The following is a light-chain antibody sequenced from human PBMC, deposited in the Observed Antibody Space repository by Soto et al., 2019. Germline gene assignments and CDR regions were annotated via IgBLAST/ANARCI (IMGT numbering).Light chain of an antibody. V-gene: IGKV3-20*01. Sequence: SPGTLSLSPGERVTLSCRASQRVSSRYLAWYQQKPGQAPRLLIYATSTRAAGVPDRFSGSGSGTDFTLTIRRLEPEDFAVYYCQQYGSSPLYTFGQGTRLEIK. J-gene: IGKJ5*01. CDR2: ATS. CDR1: QRVSSRY. CDR3: QQYGSSPLYT.